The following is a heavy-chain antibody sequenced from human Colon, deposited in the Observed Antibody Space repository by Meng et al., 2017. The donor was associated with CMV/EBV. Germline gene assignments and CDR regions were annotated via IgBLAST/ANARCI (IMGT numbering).Heavy chain of an antibody. CDR1: GGTFSSYA. CDR2: IIPIFGTA. Sequence: SVKVSCKASGGTFSSYAISWVRQAPGQGLEWMGGIIPIFGTANYAQKFQGRVTITTDESTSTAYMELSSLRSEDTAVYYCAREYCSSTSCHDVFDIWGQGTMVTVSS. CDR3: AREYCSSTSCHDVFDI. V-gene: IGHV1-69*05. J-gene: IGHJ3*02. D-gene: IGHD2-2*01.